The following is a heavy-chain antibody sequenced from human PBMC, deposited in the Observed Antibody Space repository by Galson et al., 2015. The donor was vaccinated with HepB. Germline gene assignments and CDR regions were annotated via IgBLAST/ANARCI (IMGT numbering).Heavy chain of an antibody. CDR2: INSDGSST. CDR1: GFTFSSYW. V-gene: IGHV3-74*01. Sequence: SLRLSCAASGFTFSSYWMHWVRQAPGKGLVWASRINSDGSSTSYADSVKGRFTISRDNAKNTLYLQMNSLRAEDTAVYYCARGMTTVTKEDYFDYWGQGTLVTVSS. D-gene: IGHD4-17*01. CDR3: ARGMTTVTKEDYFDY. J-gene: IGHJ4*02.